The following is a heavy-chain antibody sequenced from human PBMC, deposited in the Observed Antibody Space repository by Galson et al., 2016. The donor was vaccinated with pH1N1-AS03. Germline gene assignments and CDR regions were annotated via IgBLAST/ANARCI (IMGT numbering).Heavy chain of an antibody. J-gene: IGHJ4*02. Sequence: TLSLTCTVSGASISDGGYYWSWIRHFPGKGLGWIGYIYYSGNTSYNPPLKNPVTISRDTSKNHFSLKLTSVTAADTAVYYCARVRHGSGGRYFFDYWGQGTLVTVSS. D-gene: IGHD2-15*01. CDR1: GASISDGGYY. CDR3: ARVRHGSGGRYFFDY. V-gene: IGHV4-31*01. CDR2: IYYSGNT.